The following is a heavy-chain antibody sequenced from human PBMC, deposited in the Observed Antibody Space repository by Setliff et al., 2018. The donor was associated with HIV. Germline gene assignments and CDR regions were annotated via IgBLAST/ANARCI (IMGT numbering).Heavy chain of an antibody. J-gene: IGHJ5*02. CDR1: GGSISSDY. CDR3: VRPSFGIGGGSNFDP. D-gene: IGHD3-3*01. V-gene: IGHV4-59*08. Sequence: SETLSLTCTVSGGSISSDYWSWIRQPPGKGLEWIGYVYHSGSTNYNPSLKSRVTISVDTSKRRFSLKLTSVTAADTAVYYCVRPSFGIGGGSNFDPWGQGTLVTVSS. CDR2: VYHSGST.